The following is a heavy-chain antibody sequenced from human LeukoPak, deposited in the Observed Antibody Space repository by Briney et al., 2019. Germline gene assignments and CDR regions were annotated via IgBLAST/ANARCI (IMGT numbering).Heavy chain of an antibody. CDR2: INHSGST. CDR3: ARGKITMITY. D-gene: IGHD3-22*01. V-gene: IGHV4-34*01. J-gene: IGHJ4*02. Sequence: SETLSLTCIVSGGSISTSAYCWSWIRQPPGKGLEWIGEINHSGSTNYNPSLKSRVTISVDTSKNQLSLKLSSVTAADTAVYYCARGKITMITYWGQGTLVTVSS. CDR1: GGSISTSAYC.